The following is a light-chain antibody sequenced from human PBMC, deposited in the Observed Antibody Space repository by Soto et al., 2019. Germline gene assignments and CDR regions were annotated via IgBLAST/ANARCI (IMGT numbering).Light chain of an antibody. J-gene: IGKJ2*01. Sequence: EIFLTQSPATLSLSPGERATPSCRASQSVSNYLAWYQQKPGQAPRLLIYDASNRATGIPARFSGSGSGTDFTLTISSLEPEDFAVYYCQQRSNWPRFTFGQGTKVDIK. CDR3: QQRSNWPRFT. CDR2: DAS. V-gene: IGKV3-11*01. CDR1: QSVSNY.